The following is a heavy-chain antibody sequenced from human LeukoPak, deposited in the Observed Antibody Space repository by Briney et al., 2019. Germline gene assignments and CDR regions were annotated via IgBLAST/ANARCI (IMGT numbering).Heavy chain of an antibody. CDR3: ARYGRGWSPFDY. V-gene: IGHV3-23*01. Sequence: GGSLRLSCAASGFTFSSYAMTWVRQAPGKGLEWVSGINGNGGSTYYADSVKGRFSASRDNSKNAMYLQMNSLRVGDTAVYYCARYGRGWSPFDYCGQGTLVTVSS. D-gene: IGHD6-19*01. CDR1: GFTFSSYA. CDR2: INGNGGST. J-gene: IGHJ4*02.